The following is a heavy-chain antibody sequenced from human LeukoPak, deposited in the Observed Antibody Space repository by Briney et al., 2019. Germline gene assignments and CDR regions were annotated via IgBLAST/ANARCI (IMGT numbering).Heavy chain of an antibody. CDR1: EFVFSDYY. J-gene: IGHJ4*02. V-gene: IGHV3-11*01. CDR3: AREMEGDYGSGTFFDL. CDR2: ISDSGSTI. Sequence: GGSLRLSWAASEFVFSDYYMSWIRQAPGKRLEWVSYISDSGSTIYYADSVKGRFTISRDNVKNSLYLQMNALRAEDTAVYYCAREMEGDYGSGTFFDLWGQGNMVTVSS. D-gene: IGHD3-10*01.